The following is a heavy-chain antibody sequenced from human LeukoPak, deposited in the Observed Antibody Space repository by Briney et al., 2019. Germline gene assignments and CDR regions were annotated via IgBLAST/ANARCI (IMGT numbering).Heavy chain of an antibody. CDR1: TLSVSYNY. Sequence: GGSLRLSCAASTLSVSYNYRNWVRQAPGKGLEWVALLFASGKTYYADSVKGRFTISGDPSKSTLHLPMNSLRFEDTALYFCAGSVYSQPDQWGQGTQVAVSS. V-gene: IGHV3-53*01. J-gene: IGHJ4*01. D-gene: IGHD4-11*01. CDR2: LFASGKT. CDR3: AGSVYSQPDQ.